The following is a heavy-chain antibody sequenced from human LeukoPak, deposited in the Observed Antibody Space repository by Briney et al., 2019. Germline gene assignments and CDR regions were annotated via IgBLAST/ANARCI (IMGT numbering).Heavy chain of an antibody. CDR2: IDSGGGST. Sequence: GGSLRLSYVASGFTFSSYAMSWVRQAPGKGLEWVATIDSGGGSTHYADSVKGRFTISRDSSKNTLYLQMNSLRAEDTAVYYCARDVGPIHFDYWGQGTLVTVSS. D-gene: IGHD1-26*01. CDR1: GFTFSSYA. CDR3: ARDVGPIHFDY. J-gene: IGHJ4*02. V-gene: IGHV3-23*01.